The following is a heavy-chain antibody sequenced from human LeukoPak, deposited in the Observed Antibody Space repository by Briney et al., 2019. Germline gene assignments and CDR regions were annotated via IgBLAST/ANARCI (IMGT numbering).Heavy chain of an antibody. V-gene: IGHV3-53*01. CDR3: ARGDGDYPLDY. CDR1: GFTFSNAW. Sequence: PGGSLRLSCAASGFTFSNAWMSWVRQAPGKGLEWVSVIYSGGSTYYADSVKGRFTISRDNSKNTLYLQMNSLRAEDTAVYYCARGDGDYPLDYWGQGTLVTVSS. J-gene: IGHJ4*02. D-gene: IGHD4-17*01. CDR2: IYSGGST.